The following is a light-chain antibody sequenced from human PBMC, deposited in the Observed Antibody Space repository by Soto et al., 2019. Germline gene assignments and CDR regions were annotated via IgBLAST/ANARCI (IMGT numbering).Light chain of an antibody. V-gene: IGKV3-20*01. J-gene: IGKJ2*01. CDR2: GAS. Sequence: EIVLTQSPGTLSLSPGERATLSCRASQSVSSSYLAWYQQKPGQAPRLLIYGASSRATGIPDRFSGSGSGTDFTLTISRPEPEDFAVYYCQQYGSSPVTFGQGTKLEIK. CDR3: QQYGSSPVT. CDR1: QSVSSSY.